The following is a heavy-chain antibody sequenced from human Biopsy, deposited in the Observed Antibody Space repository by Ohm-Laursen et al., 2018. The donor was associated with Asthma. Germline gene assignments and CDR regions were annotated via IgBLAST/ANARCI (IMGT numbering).Heavy chain of an antibody. CDR1: GGTFNSDA. Sequence: SSVKVSCKASGGTFNSDAISWVRQAPGQGLEWMGGIIPIFGTPIYAQNFQSRLTITADDSTSTVYMELSSLRSEDTAMYYCARSYCGGDCFSPFDYWGQGTLVTVSS. J-gene: IGHJ4*02. D-gene: IGHD2-21*01. CDR3: ARSYCGGDCFSPFDY. CDR2: IIPIFGTP. V-gene: IGHV1-69*01.